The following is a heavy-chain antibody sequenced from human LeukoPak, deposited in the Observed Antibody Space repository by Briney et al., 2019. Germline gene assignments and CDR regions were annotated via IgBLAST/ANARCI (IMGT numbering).Heavy chain of an antibody. Sequence: ASVKVSCKASGYTFTSYGISWVRQAPGQGLEWMGWISAYNGNTNYAQKLQGRATMTTDTSTSTAYMELRSLRSDDTAVYYCARVFGVVVPAATDGFDYWGQGTLVTVSS. J-gene: IGHJ4*02. CDR3: ARVFGVVVPAATDGFDY. V-gene: IGHV1-18*01. CDR2: ISAYNGNT. D-gene: IGHD2-2*01. CDR1: GYTFTSYG.